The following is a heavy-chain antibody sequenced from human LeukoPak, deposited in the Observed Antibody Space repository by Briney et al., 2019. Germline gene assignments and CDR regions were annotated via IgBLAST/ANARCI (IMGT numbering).Heavy chain of an antibody. D-gene: IGHD2-21*01. V-gene: IGHV5-10-1*01. Sequence: EEPLRIPCKGSGYSFNSYWINWVGQMPGKGLEWMGRIDPSDSYTNYSTSFQGHVTISADKSISTAYLQWSSLKASDTAMYYCARLGAIAGYWGQGTLVTVSS. CDR1: GYSFNSYW. CDR3: ARLGAIAGY. CDR2: IDPSDSYT. J-gene: IGHJ4*02.